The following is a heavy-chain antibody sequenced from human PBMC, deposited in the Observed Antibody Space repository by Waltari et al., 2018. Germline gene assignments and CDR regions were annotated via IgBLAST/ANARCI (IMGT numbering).Heavy chain of an antibody. V-gene: IGHV3-21*01. CDR3: ARLGCSGGSCLDY. CDR2: ISSSSSYI. D-gene: IGHD2-15*01. CDR1: GFTFSSYS. J-gene: IGHJ4*02. Sequence: EVQLVESGGGLVKPGGSLRLSCAASGFTFSSYSMNWVRQAPGKGLEWVSSISSSSSYIYYADSVKGRFTISRDNAKNSLYLQMNSLRAEDTAVYYCARLGCSGGSCLDYWGQGTLVTVSS.